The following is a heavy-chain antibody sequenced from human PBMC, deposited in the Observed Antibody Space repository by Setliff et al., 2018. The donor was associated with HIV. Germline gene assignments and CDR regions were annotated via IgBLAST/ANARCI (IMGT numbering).Heavy chain of an antibody. J-gene: IGHJ4*02. CDR3: ARGPGDHILYYFDS. V-gene: IGHV4-34*01. Sequence: KLSETLSLTCAVYGGSVSGHYWGWFRQPPGKGLEWIGSIYHSGSTYYNPSLKSRVTISVDTSKNQFSLKLSSVTAADTAVYYCARGPGDHILYYFDSWGQGTLVTVSS. CDR1: GGSVSGHY. D-gene: IGHD7-27*01. CDR2: IYHSGST.